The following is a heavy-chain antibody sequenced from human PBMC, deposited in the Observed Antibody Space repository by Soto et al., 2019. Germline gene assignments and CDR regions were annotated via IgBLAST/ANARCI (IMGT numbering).Heavy chain of an antibody. V-gene: IGHV1-18*01. CDR2: ISAYNGNT. D-gene: IGHD3-16*02. Sequence: QVQLVQSGAEVKKPGASVKVSCKASGYTFTSYGISWVRQAPGQGLEWVGWISAYNGNTNYAQKLQGRVTMTTDTSTSTAYMELRSLRSDDTAVYYCARDRVGGLRLGELSLYGYWGQGTRVTVSS. CDR1: GYTFTSYG. J-gene: IGHJ4*02. CDR3: ARDRVGGLRLGELSLYGY.